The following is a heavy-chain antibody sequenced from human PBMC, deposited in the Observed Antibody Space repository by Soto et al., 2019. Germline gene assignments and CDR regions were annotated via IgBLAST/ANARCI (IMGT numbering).Heavy chain of an antibody. CDR1: GGSLSSSKW. D-gene: IGHD3-22*01. V-gene: IGHV4-4*02. J-gene: IGHJ6*02. CDR2: IYHSGST. Sequence: PSETLSLTCAVSGGSLSSSKWWSLVRQPPGKGLEWIGEIYHSGSTNYNPSLKSRVTISADKSKNQFSLKLSSVTAADTAVYYCARAYYDSMDYYYGMDVWGQGTTVTVSS. CDR3: ARAYYDSMDYYYGMDV.